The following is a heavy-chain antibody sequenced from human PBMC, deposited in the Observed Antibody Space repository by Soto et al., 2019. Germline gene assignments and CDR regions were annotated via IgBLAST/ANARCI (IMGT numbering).Heavy chain of an antibody. J-gene: IGHJ4*02. V-gene: IGHV3-64*01. CDR3: VRRVSGNYDY. CDR1: GFTFSSYD. Sequence: EVQLAESGGGMVQPGGSLRLSCVASGFTFSSYDMHWVRQAPGKGLEYVSSISSNGGTTYYGNSVKGRFTISRDNSTNTLYLQMGSLRAEDMAVYYYVRRVSGNYDYWGQGTLVTVSS. D-gene: IGHD1-7*01. CDR2: ISSNGGTT.